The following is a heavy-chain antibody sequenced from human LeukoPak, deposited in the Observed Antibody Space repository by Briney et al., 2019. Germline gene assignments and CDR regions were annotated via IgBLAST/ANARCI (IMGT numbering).Heavy chain of an antibody. J-gene: IGHJ4*02. CDR2: ISTSKTYT. CDR1: GYAFTTFG. D-gene: IGHD2-2*01. V-gene: IGHV1-18*01. CDR3: ARASNTSGPFDF. Sequence: ASVRVSSTASGYAFTTFGIMWVRQAPGQGLEWMGWISTSKTYTRYAQKVQGRATLTTDPSTSTAYLELTSLTSDDTAVYFCARASNTSGPFDFWGQGTKVTVSS.